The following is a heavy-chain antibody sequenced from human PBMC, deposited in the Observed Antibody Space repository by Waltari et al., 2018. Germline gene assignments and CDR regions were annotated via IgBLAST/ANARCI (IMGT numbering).Heavy chain of an antibody. CDR2: ISWNSGSI. Sequence: EVQLVESGGGLVQPGRSLRLSCAASGFTCADYAMHWVRQAPGKGLEWVSGISWNSGSIGYADSVKGRFTISRDNAKNSLYLQMNSLRAEDTALYYCAKGHYGDPYFDYWGQGTLVTVSS. V-gene: IGHV3-9*01. D-gene: IGHD4-17*01. J-gene: IGHJ4*02. CDR1: GFTCADYA. CDR3: AKGHYGDPYFDY.